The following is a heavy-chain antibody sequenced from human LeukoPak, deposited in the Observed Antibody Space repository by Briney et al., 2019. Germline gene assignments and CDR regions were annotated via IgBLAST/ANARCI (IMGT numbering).Heavy chain of an antibody. V-gene: IGHV3-33*06. CDR1: GFTFSSYG. CDR3: AKDSHPWGLDY. J-gene: IGHJ4*02. Sequence: GGSLRLSCAASGFTFSSYGMHWVRQAPGKGLEWVAVIWYDGSNKYYADSVKGRFIISRDNSKNTLYLQMNSLRAEDTAVYYCAKDSHPWGLDYRGQGTLVTVSS. D-gene: IGHD3-16*01. CDR2: IWYDGSNK.